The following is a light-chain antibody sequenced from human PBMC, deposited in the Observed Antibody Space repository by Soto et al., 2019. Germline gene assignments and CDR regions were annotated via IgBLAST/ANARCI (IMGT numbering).Light chain of an antibody. CDR1: QDIRKY. CDR3: QHYDHLPPFT. V-gene: IGKV1-33*01. CDR2: GAS. Sequence: DIQMTQSPASLSASVGDRVTIPCQASQDIRKYLSWYQQKPGRAPKLLIYGASYLETGVPSRFSGSGYGTDFTFTISSLQPEDIATYYCQHYDHLPPFTFGPGTKVAI. J-gene: IGKJ3*01.